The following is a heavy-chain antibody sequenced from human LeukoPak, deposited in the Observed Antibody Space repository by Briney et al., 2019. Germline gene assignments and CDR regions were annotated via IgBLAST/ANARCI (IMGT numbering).Heavy chain of an antibody. J-gene: IGHJ5*02. V-gene: IGHV3-33*03. Sequence: KPGGSLRLSCAASGFTFSSSGMHWVRQAPGKGLEWLAVIWYDSSNKYYADSVKGRFTISRDNSKNTLFLQMNNLRAEDTAVYYCAKSPLAVAGTGNWFDPWGQGTLVTVSS. CDR3: AKSPLAVAGTGNWFDP. CDR2: IWYDSSNK. D-gene: IGHD6-19*01. CDR1: GFTFSSSG.